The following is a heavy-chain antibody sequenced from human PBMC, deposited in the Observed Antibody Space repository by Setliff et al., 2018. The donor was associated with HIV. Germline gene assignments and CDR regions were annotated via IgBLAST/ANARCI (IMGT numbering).Heavy chain of an antibody. V-gene: IGHV3-7*01. CDR2: IKQDGSEK. D-gene: IGHD1-20*01. J-gene: IGHJ6*03. CDR1: GLIFSSYW. CDR3: ARARIPGSGYYYYYMDV. Sequence: GSLRLSCAASGLIFSSYWMSWVRQAPGKGLEWVANIKQDGSEKYYVDSVKGRFTISRDNAKNSLYLQMNSLRAEDTAIYYCARARIPGSGYYYYYMDVWGKGTTVTVSS.